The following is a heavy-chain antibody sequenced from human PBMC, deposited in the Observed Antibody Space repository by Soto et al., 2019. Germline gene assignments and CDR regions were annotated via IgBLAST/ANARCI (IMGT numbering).Heavy chain of an antibody. D-gene: IGHD6-13*01. V-gene: IGHV3-11*06. CDR1: GFTFSDYY. CDR3: ARNHIAASGTSAYDI. CDR2: ISPSSSYT. J-gene: IGHJ3*02. Sequence: KPGGSLRLSCAASGFTFSDYYMSWIRQAPGKGLEWVSYISPSSSYTNYAVSVKGRFTISRDNAKNSVYLQMNSLRAEDTAVYYCARNHIAASGTSAYDIWGQGTMVTVSS.